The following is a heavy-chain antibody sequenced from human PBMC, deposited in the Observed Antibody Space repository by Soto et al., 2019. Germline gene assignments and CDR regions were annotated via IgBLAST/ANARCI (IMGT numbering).Heavy chain of an antibody. CDR1: GYTFTSYG. Sequence: ASVKVSCKASGYTFTSYGISWVRQAPGQGLEWMGWISAYNGNTNYAQKLQGRVTMTTDTSTSTAYMELRSLRSDDTVVYYCARASNRLRYFDWSSNWGQGTLVTVSS. CDR2: ISAYNGNT. D-gene: IGHD3-9*01. J-gene: IGHJ4*02. V-gene: IGHV1-18*01. CDR3: ARASNRLRYFDWSSN.